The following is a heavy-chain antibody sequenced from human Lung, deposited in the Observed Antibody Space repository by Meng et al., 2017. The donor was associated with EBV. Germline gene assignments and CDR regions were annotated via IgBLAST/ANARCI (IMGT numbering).Heavy chain of an antibody. Sequence: PAQGLVPPSTTLSLIWTVSCASVSRGGHYWRCTRQHPEKGLEWIGYIYYSGSTYYKPSLKSRLTISVDTSKNQLSLRLSSVTAADTAVYYCARGLWYYDRGGYFDNWGRGTLVTVSS. V-gene: IGHV4-31*02. J-gene: IGHJ4*02. D-gene: IGHD3-22*01. CDR3: ARGLWYYDRGGYFDN. CDR2: IYYSGST. CDR1: CASVSRGGHY.